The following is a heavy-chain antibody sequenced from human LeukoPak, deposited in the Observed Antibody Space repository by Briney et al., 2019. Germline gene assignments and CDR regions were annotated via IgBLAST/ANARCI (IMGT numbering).Heavy chain of an antibody. CDR1: GFTFSNFW. CDR2: IKQDGSEK. J-gene: IGHJ4*02. Sequence: PGGSLRLSCAASGFTFSNFWMTWVRQAQENGLEWVANIKQDGSEKDYVDSVKGRFTISRDNGKNSLYLEMNSLRAEDTAVYYCARDGWFSPLRFDHGGQGTLVTVSS. V-gene: IGHV3-7*03. D-gene: IGHD6-19*01. CDR3: ARDGWFSPLRFDH.